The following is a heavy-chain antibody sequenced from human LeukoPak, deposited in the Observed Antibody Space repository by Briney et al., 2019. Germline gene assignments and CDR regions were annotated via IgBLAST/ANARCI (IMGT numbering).Heavy chain of an antibody. Sequence: GGSLRLSCAASGFTFSSYAMHWVRQAPGKGLEWVAVISYDGSNKYYADSVKGRFTISRDNSKNTVYLQMNSLRAEDTAVYYCARDWENYYDYWGQGTLVTVSS. CDR1: GFTFSSYA. D-gene: IGHD3-22*01. CDR3: ARDWENYYDY. CDR2: ISYDGSNK. V-gene: IGHV3-30-3*01. J-gene: IGHJ4*02.